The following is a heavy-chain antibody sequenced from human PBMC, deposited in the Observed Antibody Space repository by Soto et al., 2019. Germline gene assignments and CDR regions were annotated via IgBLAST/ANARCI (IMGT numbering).Heavy chain of an antibody. D-gene: IGHD1-20*01. CDR3: ARDEAYNWKGSLFGMDV. J-gene: IGHJ6*02. V-gene: IGHV3-33*05. CDR1: AFSFRSYG. CDR2: ISYDGSNK. Sequence: GGSLRLSCAASAFSFRSYGMHWVRQAPGKALEWVAFISYDGSNKYYGDSVKGRFTISRDISKNTLFLQMDSLRAEDTALYYCARDEAYNWKGSLFGMDVWGQGTTVTVSS.